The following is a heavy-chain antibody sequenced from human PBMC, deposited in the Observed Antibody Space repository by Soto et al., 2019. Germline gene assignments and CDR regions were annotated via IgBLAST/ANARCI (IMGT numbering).Heavy chain of an antibody. Sequence: PGRSLRLSCAASGFTFSSYGMHWVRQAPGKGLEWVAVIWYDGSNKYYADSVKGRFTISRDNSKNTLYLQMNSLRAEDTAVYYCASNSYGYYYFDYWGQGTLVTVSS. CDR2: IWYDGSNK. V-gene: IGHV3-33*01. D-gene: IGHD5-18*01. CDR1: GFTFSSYG. CDR3: ASNSYGYYYFDY. J-gene: IGHJ4*02.